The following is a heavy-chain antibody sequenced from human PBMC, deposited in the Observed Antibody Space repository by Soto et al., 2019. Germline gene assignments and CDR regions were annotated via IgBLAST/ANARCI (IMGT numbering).Heavy chain of an antibody. CDR2: ISGSGGST. Sequence: HPGGSLRLSCAASGFTFSSYAMSWVRQAPGKGLEWVSAISGSGGSTDYADSVKGRFTISRDNSKNTLYLQMNSLRAEDTAVYYCAKVPSSSGWEYCSSTSCYRLLSGRGYYFAYWGQGTLVTVSS. D-gene: IGHD2-2*02. V-gene: IGHV3-23*01. J-gene: IGHJ4*02. CDR3: AKVPSSSGWEYCSSTSCYRLLSGRGYYFAY. CDR1: GFTFSSYA.